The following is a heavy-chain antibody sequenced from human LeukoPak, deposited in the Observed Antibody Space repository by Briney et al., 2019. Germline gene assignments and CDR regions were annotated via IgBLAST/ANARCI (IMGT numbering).Heavy chain of an antibody. CDR2: IYHSGIT. J-gene: IGHJ4*02. CDR1: GGSISSSLYY. V-gene: IGHV4-39*01. Sequence: SETLSLTCTVSGGSISSSLYYWGWIRQPPGKGLEWIGNIYHSGITYYNHFNSSLKSRVTISIDTSKNQFSLRLTSVTAADTAVYFCATLVSTRYYFDYWGQGTLVTVSS. CDR3: ATLVSTRYYFDY. D-gene: IGHD5/OR15-5a*01.